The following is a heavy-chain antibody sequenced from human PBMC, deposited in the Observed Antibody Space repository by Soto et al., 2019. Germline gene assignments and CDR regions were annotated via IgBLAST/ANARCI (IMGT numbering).Heavy chain of an antibody. J-gene: IGHJ6*03. CDR3: ARVKYYDFWSGYPQDYYMDV. Sequence: PGGSLRLSCAASGFTFSDYYMSWIRQAPGKGLEWVSYISSSGSTIYYADSVKGRFTISRDNAKNSLYLQMNSLRAEDTAVYYCARVKYYDFWSGYPQDYYMDVWGKGTTVTVSS. V-gene: IGHV3-11*01. CDR1: GFTFSDYY. CDR2: ISSSGSTI. D-gene: IGHD3-3*01.